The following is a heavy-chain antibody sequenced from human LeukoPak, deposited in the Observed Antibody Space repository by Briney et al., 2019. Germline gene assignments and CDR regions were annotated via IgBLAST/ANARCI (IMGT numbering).Heavy chain of an antibody. J-gene: IGHJ4*02. Sequence: GGSLRLSCAASGFTFSSYAMSWVRQAPGKGLEWVSAISGSGGSTYYADSVKGRFTISRDNSKNTLYLQMNSLRAEDTAVYYCARDLRVGYCSGGSCYSGLDYWGQGTLVTVSS. V-gene: IGHV3-23*01. CDR3: ARDLRVGYCSGGSCYSGLDY. D-gene: IGHD2-15*01. CDR2: ISGSGGST. CDR1: GFTFSSYA.